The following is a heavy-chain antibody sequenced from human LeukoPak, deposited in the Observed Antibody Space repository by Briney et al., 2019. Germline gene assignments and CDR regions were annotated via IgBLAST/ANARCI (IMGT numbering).Heavy chain of an antibody. V-gene: IGHV4-59*01. Sequence: NSSETLSLTCTVSGGSISSYYWSWIRQPPGKGLEWIGYIYYSGSTNYNPSLKSRVTISVDTSKNQFSLKLSSVTAADTAVYYCARALRERHSSSWMGYYFDYWGQGTLVTVSS. D-gene: IGHD6-13*01. CDR3: ARALRERHSSSWMGYYFDY. CDR1: GGSISSYY. CDR2: IYYSGST. J-gene: IGHJ4*02.